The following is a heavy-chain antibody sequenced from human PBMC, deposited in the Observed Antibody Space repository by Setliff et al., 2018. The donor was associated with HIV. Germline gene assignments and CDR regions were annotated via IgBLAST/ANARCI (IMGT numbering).Heavy chain of an antibody. V-gene: IGHV3-30*04. Sequence: GGSLRLSCAGSGFTFSSHAMHWVRQAPGKGLEWVAVITYDGSNKYYADSVNGRFTISRDNSKNTLSLQINSLRGEDTAVYYCAGGAYLYADRHQAEYFQRWGQGTLVTVSS. CDR3: AGGAYLYADRHQAEYFQR. D-gene: IGHD4-17*01. J-gene: IGHJ1*01. CDR2: ITYDGSNK. CDR1: GFTFSSHA.